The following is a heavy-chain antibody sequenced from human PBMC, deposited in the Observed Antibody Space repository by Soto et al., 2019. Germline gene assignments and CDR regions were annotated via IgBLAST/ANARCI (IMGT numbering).Heavy chain of an antibody. CDR3: ARGHYYYGMDV. V-gene: IGHV4-30-2*01. J-gene: IGHJ6*02. CDR1: GGSVSSGTYS. CDR2: IYYSGTT. Sequence: SETLSLTCTVSGGSVSSGTYSWSWVRQPPGKGLEWIGYIYYSGTTYYTPSLKSRLTMSMDRANDHFSLNLTSVTAADTAVYFCARGHYYYGMDVWGQGITVTVSS.